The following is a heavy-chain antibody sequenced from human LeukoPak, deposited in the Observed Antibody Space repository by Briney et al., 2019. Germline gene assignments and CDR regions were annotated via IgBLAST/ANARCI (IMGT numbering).Heavy chain of an antibody. CDR1: GYTFTSYG. J-gene: IGHJ4*02. V-gene: IGHV1-18*01. Sequence: ASVTVSCKASGYTFTSYGISWVRQAPGQGLEWMGWISAYNGNTNYAQKLQGRVTMTTDTFTSTAYMELRSLRSDDTAVYYCARDGGGYSYGQPFDYWGQGTLVTVSS. CDR2: ISAYNGNT. D-gene: IGHD5-18*01. CDR3: ARDGGGYSYGQPFDY.